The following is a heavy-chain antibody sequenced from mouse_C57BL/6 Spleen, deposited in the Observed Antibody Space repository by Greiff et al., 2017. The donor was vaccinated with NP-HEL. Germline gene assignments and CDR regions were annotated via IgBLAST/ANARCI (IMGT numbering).Heavy chain of an antibody. J-gene: IGHJ3*01. CDR1: GYAFSSSW. V-gene: IGHV1-82*01. CDR3: AGYGSSSAWFAY. D-gene: IGHD1-1*01. Sequence: VQLQQSGPELVKPGASVKISCKASGYAFSSSWMNWVKQRPGKGLEWIGRIYPGDGDTNYNGKFKGKATLTADKSSSTAYMQLSSLTSEDSAVYFCAGYGSSSAWFAYWGQGTLVTVSA. CDR2: IYPGDGDT.